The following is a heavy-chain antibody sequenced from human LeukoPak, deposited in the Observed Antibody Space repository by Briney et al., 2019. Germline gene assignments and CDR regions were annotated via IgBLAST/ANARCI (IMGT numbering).Heavy chain of an antibody. D-gene: IGHD1-14*01. Sequence: QTLSLTCAISGDSVSSNNAAWNWIRQSPSRGLEWLGRTYYRSGWYTDYAVSVKSRITINPDTSKNQFSLKLSSVTAADTAVYYCARAGIPPNLYFDYWGQGTLVTVSS. CDR2: TYYRSGWYT. CDR3: ARAGIPPNLYFDY. V-gene: IGHV6-1*01. J-gene: IGHJ4*02. CDR1: GDSVSSNNAA.